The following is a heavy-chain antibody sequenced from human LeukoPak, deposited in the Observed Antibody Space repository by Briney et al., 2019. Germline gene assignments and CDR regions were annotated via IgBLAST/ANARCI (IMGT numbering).Heavy chain of an antibody. J-gene: IGHJ3*02. CDR1: GYSFTSYW. CDR3: ASPVGDPSVGRATRAFDI. V-gene: IGHV5-10-1*01. D-gene: IGHD3-10*01. Sequence: GESLKISGKGSGYSFTSYWISWVRQMPGKGLEWLGRIDPSDSYTTYSPSFQGHATISADKSISTAYLQWSSLKASDTAMYYCASPVGDPSVGRATRAFDIWGQGTMVTVSS. CDR2: IDPSDSYT.